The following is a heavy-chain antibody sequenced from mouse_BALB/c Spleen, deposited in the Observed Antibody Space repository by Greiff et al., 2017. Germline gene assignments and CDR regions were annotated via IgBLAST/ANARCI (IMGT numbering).Heavy chain of an antibody. CDR2: SRNKANDYTT. D-gene: IGHD1-1*01. CDR1: GFTFSDFY. Sequence: EVKLMESGGGLVQPGGSLRLSCATSGFTFSDFYMEWVRQPPGKRLEWIAASRNKANDYTTEYSASVKGRFIVSRDTSQSILYLQMNALRAEDTAIYYCARDGDHYYGSGRDWYFDVWGAGTTVTVSS. J-gene: IGHJ1*01. V-gene: IGHV7-1*02. CDR3: ARDGDHYYGSGRDWYFDV.